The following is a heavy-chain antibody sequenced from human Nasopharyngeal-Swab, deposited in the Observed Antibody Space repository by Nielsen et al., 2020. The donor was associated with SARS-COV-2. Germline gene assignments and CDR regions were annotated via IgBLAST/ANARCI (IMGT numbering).Heavy chain of an antibody. D-gene: IGHD5-12*01. V-gene: IGHV3-69-1*01. CDR3: ARDKFRGDIVAMIGDYYYYYGMDV. Sequence: WIRQPPGKGLEWVSSISSSSYIYYADSVKGRFTISRDNAKNSLYLQMNSLRAEDTAVYYCARDKFRGDIVAMIGDYYYYYGMDVWGQGTTVTVSS. CDR2: ISSSSYI. J-gene: IGHJ6*02.